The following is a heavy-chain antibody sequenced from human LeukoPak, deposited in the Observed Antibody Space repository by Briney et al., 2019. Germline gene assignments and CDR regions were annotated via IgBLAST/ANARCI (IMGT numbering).Heavy chain of an antibody. V-gene: IGHV4-59*01. D-gene: IGHD6-13*01. CDR3: ARGWGSSWYYFDS. Sequence: SETLSLTCTVSGGSISSYYWSWIRQPPGKGLEWIGYISYSGNTNYNPSLKSRVTISVDTSKNQFSLKLSSVTAADTAVYYCARGWGSSWYYFDSWGQGTLVTVSS. CDR2: ISYSGNT. J-gene: IGHJ4*02. CDR1: GGSISSYY.